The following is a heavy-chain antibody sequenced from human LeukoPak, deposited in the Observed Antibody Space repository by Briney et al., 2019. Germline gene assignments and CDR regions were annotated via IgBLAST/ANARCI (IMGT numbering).Heavy chain of an antibody. CDR3: ARQALYCTTISFLPDDAFDI. V-gene: IGHV5-51*01. CDR1: GYSFNSYW. CDR2: IYPGDSDT. Sequence: GESLKISCKGSGYSFNSYWIGWVRQMPGKGLEWMGIIYPGDSDTRYSPSFQGQVTISADKSISIAYLQWSSLKASDTAMYYCARQALYCTTISFLPDDAFDIWGQGTMVTVSS. J-gene: IGHJ3*02. D-gene: IGHD2-2*01.